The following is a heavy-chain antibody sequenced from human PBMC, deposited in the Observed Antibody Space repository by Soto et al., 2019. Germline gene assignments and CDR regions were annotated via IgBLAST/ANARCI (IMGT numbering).Heavy chain of an antibody. Sequence: EVQLVESGGGLVQPGGSLRLSCAASGFTFSSYWMSWVRQAPGKGLEWVANIKQDGSEKYYVDSVKGRFTISRDNAKNSLYLQMNSLRAEDTAVYYCAKDMMYTYCSGGSCYYFDYWGQGTLVTVSS. CDR1: GFTFSSYW. CDR3: AKDMMYTYCSGGSCYYFDY. CDR2: IKQDGSEK. V-gene: IGHV3-7*03. J-gene: IGHJ4*02. D-gene: IGHD2-15*01.